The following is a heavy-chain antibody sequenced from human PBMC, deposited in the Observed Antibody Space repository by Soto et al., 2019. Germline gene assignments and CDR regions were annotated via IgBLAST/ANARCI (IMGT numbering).Heavy chain of an antibody. D-gene: IGHD6-13*01. CDR3: AKDEGAAVESPGD. J-gene: IGHJ4*02. CDR1: GFIFDAFT. V-gene: IGHV3-43*01. CDR2: INWDGRIT. Sequence: SLRLSCAASGFIFDAFTMHLVRLVPGKGLQWVSYINWDGRITMYADSVKGRFTISRDNTNSHLYLQMNSLRSGDTALYYCAKDEGAAVESPGDWGQGTLVTVSS.